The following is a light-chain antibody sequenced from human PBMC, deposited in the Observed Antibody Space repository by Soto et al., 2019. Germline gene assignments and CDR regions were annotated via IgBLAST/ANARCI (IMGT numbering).Light chain of an antibody. J-gene: IGKJ1*01. CDR2: RAS. CDR1: QSVSSN. Sequence: RSSQSVSSNLAWYQQKPGQAPRLLIYRASTRATGVPARFSGSGSGTEFTLTISSLQSEDFAVYYCKQYNIGPPPTFGQGTKVDTK. V-gene: IGKV3-15*01. CDR3: KQYNIGPPPT.